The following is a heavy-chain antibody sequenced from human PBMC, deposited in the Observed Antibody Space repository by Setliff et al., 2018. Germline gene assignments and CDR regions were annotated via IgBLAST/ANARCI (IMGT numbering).Heavy chain of an antibody. CDR1: GFSISSGYY. Sequence: SETLSLTCAVSGFSISSGYYWGWLRQPPGKGLEWIVNIHHSGKAYYNPSLKSRVTMSVDTSKNHVSLKLSSVTAADTAVYYCARAHTWSLPNDNSGYPGWFDPWGQGTLVTVS. D-gene: IGHD3-22*01. J-gene: IGHJ5*02. V-gene: IGHV4-38-2*01. CDR3: ARAHTWSLPNDNSGYPGWFDP. CDR2: IHHSGKA.